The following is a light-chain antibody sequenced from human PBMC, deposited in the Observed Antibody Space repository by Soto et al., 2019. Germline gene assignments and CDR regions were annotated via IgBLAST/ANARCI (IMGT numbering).Light chain of an antibody. CDR2: DVT. CDR1: SSDVGDYNY. J-gene: IGLJ1*01. V-gene: IGLV2-14*01. Sequence: QSALTRPASVSGSPGQSITISCTGTSSDVGDYNYVSWYQQHPGKAPKLMIYDVTNRPSGVSNRFSGSKSGNTASLTISGLQAEDEADYYCSSYRSSSTLSVFGTGTKLTVL. CDR3: SSYRSSSTLSV.